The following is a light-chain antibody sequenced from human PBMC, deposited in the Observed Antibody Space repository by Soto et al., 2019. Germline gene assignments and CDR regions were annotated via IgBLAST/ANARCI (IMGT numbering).Light chain of an antibody. V-gene: IGKV4-1*01. CDR1: QSVLYSSNNKNN. J-gene: IGKJ1*01. CDR3: HQSYTVPWT. Sequence: DIVMTQSPDSLAVSLGERATINCKSSQSVLYSSNNKNNLAWYQKKPGQPPKLLIYWASTRESGVPDRFSGSGSGTDFTLTISSLQADDVAVYYCHQSYTVPWTFGKGTKVEIK. CDR2: WAS.